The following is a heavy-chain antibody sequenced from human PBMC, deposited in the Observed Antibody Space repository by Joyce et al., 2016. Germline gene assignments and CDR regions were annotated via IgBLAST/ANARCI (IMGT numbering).Heavy chain of an antibody. CDR3: VRDHLWAFEN. V-gene: IGHV3-48*02. Sequence: EVQLVESGGGLVQPGGSLRLSCAASGFIFSTNSMNWVRQAPGKGLGWVAYISRGRSTYAGSVKGRFSISRDTAKNSLFLQMNSLRDEDTAVYYCVRDHLWAFENWGQGTLVTVSS. D-gene: IGHD3-10*01. CDR1: GFIFSTNS. J-gene: IGHJ4*02. CDR2: ISRGRST.